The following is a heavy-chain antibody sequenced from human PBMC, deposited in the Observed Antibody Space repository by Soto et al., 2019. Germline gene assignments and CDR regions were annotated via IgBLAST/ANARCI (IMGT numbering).Heavy chain of an antibody. V-gene: IGHV4-59*08. Sequence: PSETLSLTCTVSGGSISSYYWSRIRQPPGKGLEWIGYIYYSGSTNYNPSLKSRVTISVDTSKNQFSLKLSSVTAADTAVYYCARHSLQYYDYIWGSYRQPNFFDYWGQGTLVTVSS. CDR2: IYYSGST. J-gene: IGHJ4*02. D-gene: IGHD3-16*02. CDR3: ARHSLQYYDYIWGSYRQPNFFDY. CDR1: GGSISSYY.